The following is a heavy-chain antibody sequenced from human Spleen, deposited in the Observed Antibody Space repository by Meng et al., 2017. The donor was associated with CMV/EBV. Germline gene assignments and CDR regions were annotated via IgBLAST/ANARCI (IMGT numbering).Heavy chain of an antibody. D-gene: IGHD6-13*01. CDR1: GYSFTSYW. CDR2: IYPGDSDT. V-gene: IGHV5-51*01. CDR3: ARQELAYSSSWYLAY. Sequence: KVSCKGSGYSFTSYWIGWVRQMPGKGLEWMGIIYPGDSDTRYSPSFQGQVTISADKSISTAYLQWSSLKASDTAIYYCARQELAYSSSWYLAYWGQGTLVTVSS. J-gene: IGHJ4*02.